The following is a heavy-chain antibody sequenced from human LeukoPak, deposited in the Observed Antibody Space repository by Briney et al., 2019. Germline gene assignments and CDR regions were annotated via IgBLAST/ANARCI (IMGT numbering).Heavy chain of an antibody. CDR3: PRGRAGATTGFVH. CDR1: GYTFSGYY. Sequence: VASLTLSCTASGYTFSGYYMNWVRQAPGQGLESMGCINSNSGARNYAQKFQGRVTFSRDNSISTAYMELSSLRSDDTAIYYWPRGRAGATTGFVHWGQGTLVIVS. CDR2: INSNSGAR. V-gene: IGHV1-2*02. J-gene: IGHJ4*02. D-gene: IGHD1-26*01.